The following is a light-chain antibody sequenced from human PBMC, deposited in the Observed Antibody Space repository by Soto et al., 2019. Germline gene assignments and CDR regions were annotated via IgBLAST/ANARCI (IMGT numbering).Light chain of an antibody. CDR1: QSVSSSY. V-gene: IGKV3-20*01. Sequence: EIVLTQSPGTLSLSPGERATLSCRASQSVSSSYLAWYQQKPGQAPRLLIYGASSRATGIPDRFSGSGSGTDSTLTISSLQPDDFATYYCQHYNSYSEAFGQGTKVDIK. J-gene: IGKJ1*01. CDR3: QHYNSYSEA. CDR2: GAS.